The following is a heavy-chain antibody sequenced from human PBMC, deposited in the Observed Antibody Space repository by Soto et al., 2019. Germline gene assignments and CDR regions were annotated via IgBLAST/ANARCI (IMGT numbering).Heavy chain of an antibody. CDR2: IWYDGSNK. CDR1: GFTFSSYG. Sequence: GGSLRLSCAASGFTFSSYGMHWVRQAPGKGLEWVAVIWYDGSNKYYADSVKGRFTISRDNSKNTLYLQMNSLRAEDTAVYYCARAQLGYCSSTSCYPGYYYYYMDVWGKGTTVTVSS. J-gene: IGHJ6*03. D-gene: IGHD2-2*01. V-gene: IGHV3-33*01. CDR3: ARAQLGYCSSTSCYPGYYYYYMDV.